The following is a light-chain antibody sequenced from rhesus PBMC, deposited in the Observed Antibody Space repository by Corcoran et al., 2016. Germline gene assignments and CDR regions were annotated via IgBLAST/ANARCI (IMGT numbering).Light chain of an antibody. V-gene: IGKV1-69*01. Sequence: DIQMTQSPSSLSASVGDRITITCRASQGISNWLAWYQQKPGKAPNLLIYRSSNLVTGVPSRVSGSGSGTDFILTLSSLQPEDIATYYCQQHDNSPWTFGQGTKVEIK. CDR3: QQHDNSPWT. CDR2: RSS. J-gene: IGKJ1*01. CDR1: QGISNW.